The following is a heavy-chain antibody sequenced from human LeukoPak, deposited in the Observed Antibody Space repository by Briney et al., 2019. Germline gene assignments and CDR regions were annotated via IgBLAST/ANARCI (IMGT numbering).Heavy chain of an antibody. CDR3: ARVGATSARWYFDY. CDR2: IIPIFGTA. D-gene: IGHD1-26*01. V-gene: IGHV1-69*01. Sequence: SVKVSCKASGGTFSSYAISWVRQAPGQGLEWMGGIIPIFGTANYAQKFQGRVTITADESTSTAYMELSRLRSDDTAVYYCARVGATSARWYFDYWGQGTLVTVSS. J-gene: IGHJ4*02. CDR1: GGTFSSYA.